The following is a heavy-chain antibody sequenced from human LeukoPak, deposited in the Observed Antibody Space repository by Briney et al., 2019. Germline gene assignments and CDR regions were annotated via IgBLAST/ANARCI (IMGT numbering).Heavy chain of an antibody. D-gene: IGHD6-13*01. Sequence: SETLSLTCTVSGGSISSSSYYWGWIRQPPGKGLEWIGSIYYSGSTYYNPSLKSRVTISVDTSKNQFSLKLSSVTAADTAMYYCARDSSSSWYSKPLDYWGQGTLVTVSS. V-gene: IGHV4-39*07. CDR1: GGSISSSSYY. J-gene: IGHJ4*02. CDR2: IYYSGST. CDR3: ARDSSSSWYSKPLDY.